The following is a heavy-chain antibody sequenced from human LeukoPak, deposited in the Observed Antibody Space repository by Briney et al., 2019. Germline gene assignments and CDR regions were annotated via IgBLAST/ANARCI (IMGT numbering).Heavy chain of an antibody. CDR2: ISHSENT. CDR1: GDSISSSYF. CDR3: ARSSGIAEDWFDP. J-gene: IGHJ5*02. Sequence: PSETLSLTCYVSGDSISSSYFWGWIRQPPGTGLEWIGSISHSENTFYNPPLKSRVTISVDTSKNHFSLNLSAVTAADTAVYYCARSSGIAEDWFDPWGQGTLVTVSS. D-gene: IGHD6-13*01. V-gene: IGHV4-38-2*01.